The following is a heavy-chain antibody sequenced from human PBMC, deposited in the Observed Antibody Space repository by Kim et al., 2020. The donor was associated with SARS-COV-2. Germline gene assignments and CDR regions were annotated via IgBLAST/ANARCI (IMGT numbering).Heavy chain of an antibody. CDR3: AITGLGGGICGGTSCYFPDY. CDR2: IDPSDSYT. J-gene: IGHJ4*02. Sequence: GESLKISCKGSGYSFTSYWISWVRQMPGKGLEWMGRIDPSDSYTNYSPSFQGHVTISADKSISTAYLQWSSLKASDTAMYYCAITGLGGGICGGTSCYFPDYWGQGTLVTVSS. CDR1: GYSFTSYW. D-gene: IGHD2-2*01. V-gene: IGHV5-10-1*01.